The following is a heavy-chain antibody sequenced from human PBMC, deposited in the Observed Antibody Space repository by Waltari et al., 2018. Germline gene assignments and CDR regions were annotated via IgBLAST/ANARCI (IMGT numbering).Heavy chain of an antibody. V-gene: IGHV3-66*01. Sequence: EVQMVESGGGLVQPGGSLRLSCAASGFSVSLNYMSWVRQAPGKGLERVSVIYSDGSTHYADSVKGRLTTSTDKSKDTLYLQMDRLRAEDTAVYYCASIAPTGTSRVYWGQGTLVTVSS. CDR3: ASIAPTGTSRVY. CDR1: GFSVSLNY. CDR2: IYSDGST. J-gene: IGHJ4*02. D-gene: IGHD6-13*01.